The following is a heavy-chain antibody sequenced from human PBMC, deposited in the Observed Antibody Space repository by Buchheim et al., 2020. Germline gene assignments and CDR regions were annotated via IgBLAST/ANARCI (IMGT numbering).Heavy chain of an antibody. D-gene: IGHD3-22*01. V-gene: IGHV3-48*02. CDR1: GFTFSTHS. CDR2: ISSSSSTI. CDR3: ARDSGSSTSGFNLFDY. J-gene: IGHJ4*02. Sequence: DVQLVESGGGLVQPGGSLRLSCTASGFTFSTHSMNWVRQAPGKGLEWVSYISSSSSTINYADSVKGRFTVSRDNGKNSLYLQMNSLRDEDTAVYYCARDSGSSTSGFNLFDYWGQGTL.